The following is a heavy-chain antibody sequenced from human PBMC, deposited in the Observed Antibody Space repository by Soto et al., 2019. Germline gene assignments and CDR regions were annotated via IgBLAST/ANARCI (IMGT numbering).Heavy chain of an antibody. CDR3: ARMVAATRSSRYYGMDV. CDR2: IYYSGST. V-gene: IGHV4-59*01. Sequence: SETLSLTCTVSGGSISSYYWSWIRQPPGKGLEWIGYIYYSGSTNYNPSLKSRVTISVDTSKNQFSLKLSSVTAADTAVYYCARMVAATRSSRYYGMDVWGQGTTVSVSS. CDR1: GGSISSYY. J-gene: IGHJ6*02. D-gene: IGHD2-15*01.